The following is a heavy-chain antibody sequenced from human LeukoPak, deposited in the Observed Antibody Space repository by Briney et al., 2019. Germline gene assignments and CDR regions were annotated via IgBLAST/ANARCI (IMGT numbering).Heavy chain of an antibody. CDR2: IIPIFGTA. J-gene: IGHJ4*02. CDR3: ARVTTAVAHFDY. CDR1: GGTFSSYA. Sequence: GASVKVSCKASGGTFSSYAISWVRQAPGQGLEWMGGIIPIFGTANYAQKFQGRVTITADESTSTAYMELSSLRSEDTAVYYCARVTTAVAHFDYWGQGTLVTVSS. D-gene: IGHD1-1*01. V-gene: IGHV1-69*13.